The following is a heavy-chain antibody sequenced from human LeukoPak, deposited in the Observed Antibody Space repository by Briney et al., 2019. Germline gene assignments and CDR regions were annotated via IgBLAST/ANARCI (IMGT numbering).Heavy chain of an antibody. CDR1: GGSFSGYY. Sequence: TSETLSLTCAVYGGSFSGYYWSWIRQPPGKGLEWIGEINHSGSTNYNPSLKSRVTISVDTSKDQFSLKLSSVTAADTAVYYCARGASIYYSWGQGTLVTVSS. D-gene: IGHD2-2*02. CDR3: ARGASIYYS. V-gene: IGHV4-34*01. CDR2: INHSGST. J-gene: IGHJ4*02.